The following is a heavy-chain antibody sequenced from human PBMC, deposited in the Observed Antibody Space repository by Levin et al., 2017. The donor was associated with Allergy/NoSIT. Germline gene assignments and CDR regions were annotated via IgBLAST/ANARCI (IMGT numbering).Heavy chain of an antibody. CDR1: GFTFSDAW. J-gene: IGHJ4*02. CDR3: ITGYTGYYGY. CDR2: IKRKTDGGTI. V-gene: IGHV3-15*01. D-gene: IGHD3-3*01. Sequence: LSLTCAASGFTFSDAWMSWVRPAPGMGLEWVGRIKRKTDGGTIDYAAPVKGRFTISRDDSKNTLYLQMNSLKTEDTAVYYCITGYTGYYGYWGQGTLVTVSS.